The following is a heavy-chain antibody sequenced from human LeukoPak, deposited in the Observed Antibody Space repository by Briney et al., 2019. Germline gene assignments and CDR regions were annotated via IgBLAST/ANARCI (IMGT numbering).Heavy chain of an antibody. V-gene: IGHV5-51*01. Sequence: GESLKISCKGSGYSFTSYWIGWVRQMPGKGLEWMGIIYPGDSDTRYSPSFQGQVTISADKSISTAYPQWSSLKASDTAMYYCARGYYDILTGYYTPGFDYWGQGTLVTVSS. CDR2: IYPGDSDT. J-gene: IGHJ4*02. CDR1: GYSFTSYW. D-gene: IGHD3-9*01. CDR3: ARGYYDILTGYYTPGFDY.